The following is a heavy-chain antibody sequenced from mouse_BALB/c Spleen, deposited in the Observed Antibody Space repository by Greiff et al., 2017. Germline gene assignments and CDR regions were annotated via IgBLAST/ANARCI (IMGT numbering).Heavy chain of an antibody. CDR2: IWGDGST. CDR3: ARSAYDGYLDY. CDR1: GFSLTGYG. D-gene: IGHD2-3*01. V-gene: IGHV2-6-7*01. J-gene: IGHJ2*01. Sequence: VQLQESGPGLVAPSQSLSITCTVSGFSLTGYGVNWVRQPPGKGLEWLGMIWGDGSTDYNSALKSRLSISKDNSKSQVFLKMNSLQTDDTARYCCARSAYDGYLDYWGQGTTLTVSS.